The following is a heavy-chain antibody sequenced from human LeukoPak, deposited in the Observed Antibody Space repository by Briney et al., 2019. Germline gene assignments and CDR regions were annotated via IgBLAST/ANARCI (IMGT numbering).Heavy chain of an antibody. V-gene: IGHV4-38-2*02. D-gene: IGHD3-3*01. CDR2: IYHSGST. J-gene: IGHJ5*02. CDR1: GYSISSGYY. Sequence: PSETLSLTCTVSGYSISSGYYWGWIRQPPGKGLEWIGSIYHSGSTYYNPSLKGRVTISVDTSKNQFSLKLSSVTAADTAVYYCARGGFDYDFWSGYLPLNWFDPWGQGTLVTVPS. CDR3: ARGGFDYDFWSGYLPLNWFDP.